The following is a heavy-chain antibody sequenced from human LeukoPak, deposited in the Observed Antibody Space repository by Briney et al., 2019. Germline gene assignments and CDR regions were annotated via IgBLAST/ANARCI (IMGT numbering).Heavy chain of an antibody. CDR1: GGSISSYY. CDR3: ARAVPISGYYSRDAFDI. CDR2: IYTSGST. Sequence: PSETLSLTCTVSGGSISSYYWSWIRQPAGKGLEWIGRIYTSGSTTYNPSLKSRVTMSVDTSKNQFSLKLSSVTAADTAVYYCARAVPISGYYSRDAFDIWGQGTMVTVSS. V-gene: IGHV4-4*07. D-gene: IGHD3-22*01. J-gene: IGHJ3*02.